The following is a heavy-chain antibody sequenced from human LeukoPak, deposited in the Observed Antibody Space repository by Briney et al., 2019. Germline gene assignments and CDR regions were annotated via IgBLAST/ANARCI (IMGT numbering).Heavy chain of an antibody. CDR1: SDSLSSSGGYY. J-gene: IGHJ6*03. CDR3: ARTYCGGDCQYRSFFYYYMDV. Sequence: SETLSLTCTVSSDSLSSSGGYYLSWIRQLPGKGLGWIVYIYYSSNTYYNPSLQSLASIAMAMSKNQFSLELRSVTAADTDVYYCARTYCGGDCQYRSFFYYYMDVWGEGTTLTVS. V-gene: IGHV4-31*01. CDR2: IYYSSNT. D-gene: IGHD2-21*01.